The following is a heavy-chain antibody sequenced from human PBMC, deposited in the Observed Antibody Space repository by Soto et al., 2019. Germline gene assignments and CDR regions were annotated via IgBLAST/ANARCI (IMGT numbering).Heavy chain of an antibody. CDR3: ARLAPIAAADGMDV. CDR2: IYHSGST. D-gene: IGHD6-13*01. J-gene: IGHJ6*02. V-gene: IGHV4-38-2*02. CDR1: GYSISSGYY. Sequence: SETQSLTCTVSGYSISSGYYWGWIRQSPGKGLEWIGSIYHSGSTYYNPSLKSRVIISVDTSKNQFSLKLSSVTAADTAVYYCARLAPIAAADGMDVWGQGTTVTV.